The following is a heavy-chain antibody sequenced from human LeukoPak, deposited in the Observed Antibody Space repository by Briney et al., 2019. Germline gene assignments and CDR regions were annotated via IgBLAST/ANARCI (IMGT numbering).Heavy chain of an antibody. D-gene: IGHD3-10*01. CDR2: INHSGST. Sequence: PSETLSLTCAVYGGSFSGYYWSWIRQPPGKGLEWIGEINHSGSTNYNPSLKSRVTISVDTSKNEFSLKLISVIAADTAVYFCARVRVNYFDYWGQGNLVTVSS. CDR1: GGSFSGYY. CDR3: ARVRVNYFDY. J-gene: IGHJ4*02. V-gene: IGHV4-34*01.